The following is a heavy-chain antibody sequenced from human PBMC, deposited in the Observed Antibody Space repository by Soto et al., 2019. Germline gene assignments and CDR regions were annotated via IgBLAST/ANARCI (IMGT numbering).Heavy chain of an antibody. J-gene: IGHJ3*02. V-gene: IGHV4-59*08. D-gene: IGHD2-21*02. CDR1: GGSISSYY. Sequence: SETLSLTCTVSGGSISSYYWSWIRQPPGKGLEWIGYIYYSGSTNYNPSLKSRVTISVDTSKNQFSLKLSSVTAADTAVYYCARQGRLTLYCGGDCNDAFDIWGQGTMVTVSS. CDR2: IYYSGST. CDR3: ARQGRLTLYCGGDCNDAFDI.